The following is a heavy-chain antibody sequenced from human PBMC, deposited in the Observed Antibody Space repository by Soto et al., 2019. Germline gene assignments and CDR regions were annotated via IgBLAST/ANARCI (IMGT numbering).Heavy chain of an antibody. CDR2: IIPIFGSA. Sequence: QVQLVQSGAEVKKPGSSVKVSCKASGGTFSSYAISWVRQAPGQGLEWMGGIIPIFGSANYAQKFQGRVTITADESTSTAYMELSSLRSEDTAVYYCARESGGFWSGYYNPRFDYWGQGTLVTVSS. J-gene: IGHJ4*02. CDR1: GGTFSSYA. V-gene: IGHV1-69*01. D-gene: IGHD3-3*01. CDR3: ARESGGFWSGYYNPRFDY.